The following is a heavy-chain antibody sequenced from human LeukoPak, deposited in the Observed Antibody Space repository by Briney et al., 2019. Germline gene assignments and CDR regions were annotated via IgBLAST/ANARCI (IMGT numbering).Heavy chain of an antibody. D-gene: IGHD3-3*01. J-gene: IGHJ4*02. CDR2: IKQDGSEK. V-gene: IGHV3-7*01. CDR1: GFTFSSYW. Sequence: GGSLRLSCAASGFTFSSYWMSWVRQAPGKGLEWVANIKQDGSEKYYVDSVKGRFTISRDNSKNTLYLQMGSLRAEDMAVYYCARDRVYYDFWGQGTLVTVSS. CDR3: ARDRVYYDF.